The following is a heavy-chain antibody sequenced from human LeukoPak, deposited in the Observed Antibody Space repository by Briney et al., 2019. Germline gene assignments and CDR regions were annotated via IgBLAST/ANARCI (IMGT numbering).Heavy chain of an antibody. CDR3: AGAMVVVPAAIEKTYYMDV. CDR1: GGTFSSYA. V-gene: IGHV1-69*05. J-gene: IGHJ6*03. D-gene: IGHD2-2*02. Sequence: ASVKVSCKASGGTFSSYAISWVRQAPGQGLEWMGGIIPIFGTANYAQKFQGRVTITTDESTSTAYMELSSLRSEDTAVYYCAGAMVVVPAAIEKTYYMDVWGKGTTVTVSS. CDR2: IIPIFGTA.